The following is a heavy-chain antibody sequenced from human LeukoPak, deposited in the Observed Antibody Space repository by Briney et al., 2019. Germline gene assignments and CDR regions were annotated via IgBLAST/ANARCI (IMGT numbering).Heavy chain of an antibody. CDR2: IIPILGIA. Sequence: SVKVSCKASGGTSSSYAISWVRQAPGQGLAWMGRIIPILGIANYAQKFQGRVTITADKSTSTAYMELSSLRSEDTAVYYCATSRYCGGDCYSGDFDFWGQGTLVTVSS. D-gene: IGHD2-21*02. V-gene: IGHV1-69*04. CDR3: ATSRYCGGDCYSGDFDF. CDR1: GGTSSSYA. J-gene: IGHJ4*02.